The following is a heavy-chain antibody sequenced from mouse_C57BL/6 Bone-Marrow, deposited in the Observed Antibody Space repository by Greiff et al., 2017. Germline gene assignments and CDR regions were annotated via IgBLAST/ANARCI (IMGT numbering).Heavy chain of an antibody. CDR1: GFNIKDDY. V-gene: IGHV14-4*01. Sequence: EVKLMESGAELVRPGASVKLSCTASGFNIKDDYMHWVKQRPEQGLEWIGWIDPENGDTEYASKFQGKATITADTSSNTAYLQLSSLTSEDTAVYYCTTLDSSGYPYAMDYWGQGTSVTVSS. J-gene: IGHJ4*01. CDR2: IDPENGDT. CDR3: TTLDSSGYPYAMDY. D-gene: IGHD3-2*02.